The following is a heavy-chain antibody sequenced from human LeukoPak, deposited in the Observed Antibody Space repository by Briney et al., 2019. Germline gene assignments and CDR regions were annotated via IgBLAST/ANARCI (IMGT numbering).Heavy chain of an antibody. CDR1: GFTFSTYG. V-gene: IGHV3-33*01. CDR2: IWYDGSNK. J-gene: IGHJ6*02. Sequence: GGSLRLSCAASGFTFSTYGMNWVRQAPGKGLEWVALIWYDGSNKYYEDSVKGRFTISRDNSKNTLYLQMNSLRAEDTAVYYCAREIAGTVVTHAMDVWGQGTTVTVSS. D-gene: IGHD2-21*02. CDR3: AREIAGTVVTHAMDV.